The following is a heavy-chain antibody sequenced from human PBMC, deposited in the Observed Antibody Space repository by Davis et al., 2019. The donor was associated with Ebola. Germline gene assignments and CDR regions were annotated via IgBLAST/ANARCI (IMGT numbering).Heavy chain of an antibody. J-gene: IGHJ6*02. D-gene: IGHD3-10*02. CDR1: GYTFTGYY. Sequence: ASVKVSCKASGYTFTGYYMHWVRQAPGQGLEWMGWISPNSGGTNYAQKFQGRVTMTRDTSISTAYMELSRLRSDDTAVYYCARNIGNYYYYGMDVWGQGTTVTVSS. CDR3: ARNIGNYYYYGMDV. V-gene: IGHV1-2*02. CDR2: ISPNSGGT.